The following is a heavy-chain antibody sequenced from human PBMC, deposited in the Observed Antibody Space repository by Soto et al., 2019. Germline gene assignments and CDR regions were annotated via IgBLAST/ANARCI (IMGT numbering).Heavy chain of an antibody. V-gene: IGHV3-21*06. CDR3: ARQVPYSSHRMDV. D-gene: IGHD3-22*01. J-gene: IGHJ6*02. CDR2: ISSRGTYV. CDR1: GFTFSSFS. Sequence: GGSLRLSCGASGFTFSSFSMDWVRHAPGQGLEWVSSISSRGTYVYYADSVKGRFTVSKDNANNVLFLQMNSLRAEDTAVYYCARQVPYSSHRMDVWGQGTTVTVSS.